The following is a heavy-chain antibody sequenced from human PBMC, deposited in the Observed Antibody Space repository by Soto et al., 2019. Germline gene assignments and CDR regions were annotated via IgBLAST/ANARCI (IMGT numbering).Heavy chain of an antibody. Sequence: EVQLLESGGGLVQPGGSLTLSCAASEFTFSTYAMTWVRLVPGKGLEWVSGISGGGGATYYTDSVKGRFTISRDNARNTLYLQMTSLRAEDTGIYYCAKDKTGGYSSGWFHYSYGMDVWGQGTTVTVSS. CDR3: AKDKTGGYSSGWFHYSYGMDV. J-gene: IGHJ6*02. CDR2: ISGGGGAT. CDR1: EFTFSTYA. D-gene: IGHD6-19*01. V-gene: IGHV3-23*01.